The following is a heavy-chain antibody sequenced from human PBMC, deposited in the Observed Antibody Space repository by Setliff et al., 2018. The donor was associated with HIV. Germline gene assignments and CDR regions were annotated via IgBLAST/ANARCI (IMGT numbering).Heavy chain of an antibody. J-gene: IGHJ3*02. CDR1: GGSISSHY. CDR3: ARDPVLVAKGAFDI. D-gene: IGHD2-8*01. Sequence: SETLSLTCTVSGGSISSHYWSWIRQPPGKGLEWIGSIYYSGSTNYNPSLKSRVTISVDTSKNQFSLKLSSVTAADTAVYYCARDPVLVAKGAFDIWGQGTMVTV. V-gene: IGHV4-59*11. CDR2: IYYSGST.